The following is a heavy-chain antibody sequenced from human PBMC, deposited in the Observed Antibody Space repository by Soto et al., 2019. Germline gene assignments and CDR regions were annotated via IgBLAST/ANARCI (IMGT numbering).Heavy chain of an antibody. D-gene: IGHD3-3*01. V-gene: IGHV3-23*01. Sequence: PGGSLRLSCAASGFTFTNYAMGWVRQAPGRGLGWVSSINSGGDTNYADSEKGRFTISRDNSKSTLYLQLNSLRAEDTAVYYCAKGYRFGYDFLFPDYWGQGTLVTVSS. CDR1: GFTFTNYA. CDR3: AKGYRFGYDFLFPDY. J-gene: IGHJ4*02. CDR2: INSGGDT.